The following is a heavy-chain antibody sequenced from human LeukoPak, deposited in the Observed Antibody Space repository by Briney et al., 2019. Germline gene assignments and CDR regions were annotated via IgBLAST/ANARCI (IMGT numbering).Heavy chain of an antibody. Sequence: AGGSLRLSCAASGFTFSDYYMSWIRQAPGKGLEWVSYISSSGSTIYYADSVKGRFTISRDNAKNSLYLQMNSLRAEDTAVYYCARDRIAARQLADYWGQGTLVTVSS. V-gene: IGHV3-11*04. CDR2: ISSSGSTI. J-gene: IGHJ4*02. D-gene: IGHD6-6*01. CDR1: GFTFSDYY. CDR3: ARDRIAARQLADY.